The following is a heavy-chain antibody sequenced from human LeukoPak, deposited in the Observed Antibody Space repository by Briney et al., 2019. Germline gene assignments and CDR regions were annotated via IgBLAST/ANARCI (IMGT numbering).Heavy chain of an antibody. CDR1: GFTFSGFW. V-gene: IGHV3-7*03. Sequence: GGSPRLSCAVSGFTFSGFWMSWSRQAPGKGLEWVASINSDGSEGYYADVVKGRFTISRDNAKNSLYLQINSLRAEDTAVYYCAGSSYSSSSSVWGQGTMVTVSS. J-gene: IGHJ3*01. CDR3: AGSSYSSSSSV. D-gene: IGHD6-6*01. CDR2: INSDGSEG.